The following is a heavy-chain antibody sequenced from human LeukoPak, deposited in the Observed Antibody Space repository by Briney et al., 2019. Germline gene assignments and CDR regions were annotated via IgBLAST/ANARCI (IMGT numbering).Heavy chain of an antibody. Sequence: SETLSLTCAIDGASLSAYHWTWIRQPPEKGREWIGEIKPSGITTYTPPLKSRVTLSIDTSKNQFSLKVASVTAADMAVYYCARVRGCNVHNCLLGGWFDPWGQGTLVTVSS. CDR2: IKPSGIT. D-gene: IGHD1-20*01. CDR3: ARVRGCNVHNCLLGGWFDP. V-gene: IGHV4-34*01. J-gene: IGHJ5*02. CDR1: GASLSAYH.